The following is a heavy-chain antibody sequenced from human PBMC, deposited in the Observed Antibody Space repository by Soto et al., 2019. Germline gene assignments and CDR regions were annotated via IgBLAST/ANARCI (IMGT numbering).Heavy chain of an antibody. CDR2: ISSSGRTI. D-gene: IGHD3-22*01. CDR3: ARDGKYYYDSSGYYFPYYYYGMDV. Sequence: QVQLVESGGGLVKPGGSLRLSCAASGFTFSDYYMSWIRQAPGKGLEWVSYISSSGRTIYYADSVKGRFTISRDNAKNSLYLQMNSLRAEDTAVYYCARDGKYYYDSSGYYFPYYYYGMDVWGQGTTVTVSS. CDR1: GFTFSDYY. J-gene: IGHJ6*02. V-gene: IGHV3-11*01.